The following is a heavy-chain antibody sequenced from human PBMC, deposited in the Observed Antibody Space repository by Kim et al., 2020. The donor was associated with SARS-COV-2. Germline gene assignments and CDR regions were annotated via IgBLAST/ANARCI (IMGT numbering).Heavy chain of an antibody. CDR2: ISAHNGDT. D-gene: IGHD1-1*01. CDR3: AKDYAYNVDV. Sequence: ASVKVSCKTSGYTFTTSGVSWVRQAPGLGLEWVGWISAHNGDTHYAQKFQDRLTMTTDTSTSTAYMELRSLRSDDTAIYYCAKDYAYNVDVWGKGTTVTV. V-gene: IGHV1-18*01. CDR1: GYTFTTSG. J-gene: IGHJ6*03.